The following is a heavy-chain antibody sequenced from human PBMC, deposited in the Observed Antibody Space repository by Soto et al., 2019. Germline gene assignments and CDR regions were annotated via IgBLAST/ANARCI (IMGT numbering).Heavy chain of an antibody. CDR1: GGTFSSYA. D-gene: IGHD2-2*01. CDR3: ARSQGSSTSLEIYYYYYYGMDV. V-gene: IGHV1-69*01. CDR2: IIPISGTA. J-gene: IGHJ6*01. Sequence: QVQLVQSGAEVKKPGSSVKVSCKASGGTFSSYAISWVRQAPGQGLAWMGGIIPISGTANYAQKFQGRVTITADESTSTAYMELSSLRSEDMAVYYCARSQGSSTSLEIYYYYYYGMDVWGQGTTVTVSS.